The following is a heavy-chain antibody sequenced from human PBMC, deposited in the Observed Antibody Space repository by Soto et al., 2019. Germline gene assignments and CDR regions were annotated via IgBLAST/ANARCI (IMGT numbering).Heavy chain of an antibody. J-gene: IGHJ6*02. V-gene: IGHV4-38-2*02. D-gene: IGHD3-3*01. CDR1: GYSISSGYY. Sequence: XGTLALTGAVSGYSISSGYYWCWIRQPPGKGLEWIGSIYHSGSTYYNPSLKSRVTISVDTSKNQFSLKLSSVTAADTAVYYCAREVGLGTYYDFWSGYYTGNYYYYYGMDVWGQGTTVTVSS. CDR2: IYHSGST. CDR3: AREVGLGTYYDFWSGYYTGNYYYYYGMDV.